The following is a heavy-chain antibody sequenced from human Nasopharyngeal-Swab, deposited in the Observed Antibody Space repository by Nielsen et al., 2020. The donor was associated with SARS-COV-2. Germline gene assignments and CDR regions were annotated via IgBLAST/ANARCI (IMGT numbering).Heavy chain of an antibody. Sequence: SCAASGFTFSSYWMSWVRQAPGKGLEWVANIKQDGSEKYYVDSVKGRFTISRDNAKNSLYLQMNSLRAEDTAVYYCARAGVGSGSYYWSWGQGTLVTVSS. CDR3: ARAGVGSGSYYWS. D-gene: IGHD3-10*01. CDR2: IKQDGSEK. J-gene: IGHJ4*02. CDR1: GFTFSSYW. V-gene: IGHV3-7*01.